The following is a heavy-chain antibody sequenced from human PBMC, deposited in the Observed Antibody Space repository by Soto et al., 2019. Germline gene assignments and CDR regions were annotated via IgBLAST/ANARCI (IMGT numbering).Heavy chain of an antibody. CDR3: AGDRYPGGEQCLVSY. J-gene: IGHJ4*02. D-gene: IGHD6-19*01. CDR1: GFTFSSYG. Sequence: QVQLVESGGGVVQPGRSLRLSCAASGFTFSSYGMHWVRQAPGKGLEWVAVIWYDGSNKYYADSVKGRFTISRDNSKNPLYMQMNGLGAEDTSVYYCAGDRYPGGEQCLVSYWGQGTLVTVSS. V-gene: IGHV3-33*01. CDR2: IWYDGSNK.